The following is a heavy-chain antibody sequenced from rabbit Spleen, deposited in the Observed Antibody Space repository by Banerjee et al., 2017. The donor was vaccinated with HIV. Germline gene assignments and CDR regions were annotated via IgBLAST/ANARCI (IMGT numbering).Heavy chain of an antibody. CDR2: IYTSSSST. CDR1: GIDFSSDYA. D-gene: IGHD1-1*01. V-gene: IGHV1S40*01. J-gene: IGHJ6*01. CDR3: ARDTSSSFSSYGMDL. Sequence: QSLEESGGDLVKPGASLTLTCKASGIDFSSDYAMCWVRQAPGKGLEWIACIYTSSSSTWYASWAKGRFTISKTSSTTVTLQMTSLTAADTATYFCARDTSSSFSSYGMDLWGQGTLVTVS.